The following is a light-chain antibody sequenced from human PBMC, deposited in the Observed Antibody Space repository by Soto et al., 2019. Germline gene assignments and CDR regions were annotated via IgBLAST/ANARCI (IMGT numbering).Light chain of an antibody. CDR1: QSVSGSY. J-gene: IGKJ1*01. CDR2: GAS. Sequence: EIVLTQSPGTLSLSPGERATLSCRASQSVSGSYLAWYQHKPGQAPRLLIYGASNRATGIPDRFSGSGSGTDFTLTISRLEPEDFAVYYCQHYATSLWTFGQGTKVESK. CDR3: QHYATSLWT. V-gene: IGKV3-20*01.